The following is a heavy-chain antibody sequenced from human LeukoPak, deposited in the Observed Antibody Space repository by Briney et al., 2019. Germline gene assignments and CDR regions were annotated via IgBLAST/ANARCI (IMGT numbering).Heavy chain of an antibody. J-gene: IGHJ5*02. CDR2: IYSGGGT. CDR3: ARKSLGIAAAGTFFGS. Sequence: GGSLRLSCAASGFTVSNNFVTWVRQAPGMGLEWVSIIYSGGGTDYADSVKGRFTISRDNSKNTVYLQMNSLRAEDTAVYHCARKSLGIAAAGTFFGSWGQGTLVTVSP. V-gene: IGHV3-53*01. D-gene: IGHD6-13*01. CDR1: GFTVSNNF.